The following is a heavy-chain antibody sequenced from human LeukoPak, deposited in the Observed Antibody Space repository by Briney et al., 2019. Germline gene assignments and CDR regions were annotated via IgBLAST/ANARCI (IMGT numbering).Heavy chain of an antibody. D-gene: IGHD6-13*01. Sequence: SETLSLTCAVYGGSFSGYYWSWIRQPPGKGLEWIVEINHSGSTNYNPSLKSRVTISVDTSKNQFSLKLSSVTAANTAVYYCADARLSSSSDPTFDYWGQGTLVTVSS. CDR2: INHSGST. V-gene: IGHV4-34*01. CDR1: GGSFSGYY. J-gene: IGHJ4*02. CDR3: ADARLSSSSDPTFDY.